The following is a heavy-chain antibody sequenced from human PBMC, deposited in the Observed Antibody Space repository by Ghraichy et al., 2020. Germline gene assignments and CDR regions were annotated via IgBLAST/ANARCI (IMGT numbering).Heavy chain of an antibody. CDR1: GFTFSSYA. Sequence: SLRLSCAASGFTFSSYAMHWVRQAPGKGLEWVAVISYDGSNKYYADSVKGRFTISRDNSKNTLYLQMNSLRAEDTAVYYCAREGQDYGGNSLGAFDIWGQGTMVTVSS. D-gene: IGHD4-23*01. J-gene: IGHJ3*02. V-gene: IGHV3-30-3*01. CDR2: ISYDGSNK. CDR3: AREGQDYGGNSLGAFDI.